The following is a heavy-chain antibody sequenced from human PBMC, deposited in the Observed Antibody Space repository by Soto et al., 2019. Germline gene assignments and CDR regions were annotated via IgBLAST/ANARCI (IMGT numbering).Heavy chain of an antibody. CDR2: IWDDGSTT. J-gene: IGHJ6*02. V-gene: IGHV3-33*01. CDR1: GFTFRSYA. CDR3: ARDHPPRYDSGGSLHYYGMDV. D-gene: IGHD3-22*01. Sequence: QVQMVESGGGVVRPGRSLRLSCSASGFTFRSYAMHWVRQAPGKGLEWVAVIWDDGSTTYFAESVKGRITVSRDNYKNTLYLQMNNLRVEDTALYFCARDHPPRYDSGGSLHYYGMDVWGQGTTVSVS.